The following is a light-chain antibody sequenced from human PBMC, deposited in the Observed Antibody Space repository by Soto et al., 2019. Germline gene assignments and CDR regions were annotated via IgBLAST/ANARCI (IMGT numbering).Light chain of an antibody. CDR3: IAYAGNDNFV. V-gene: IGLV2-8*01. CDR1: SNDVGAYNDD. Sequence: QSALTQPPSASGSPGQSVTISCTGTSNDVGAYNDDVSWYQQHPGKAPKLMIYEVSKRPSGVPDRFSGSKSGNTASLTVSGLQAEDEADYDCIAYAGNDNFVFCTGTKLTVL. J-gene: IGLJ1*01. CDR2: EVS.